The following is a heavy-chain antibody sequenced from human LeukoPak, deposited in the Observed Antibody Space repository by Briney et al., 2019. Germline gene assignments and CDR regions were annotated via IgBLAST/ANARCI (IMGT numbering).Heavy chain of an antibody. J-gene: IGHJ4*02. V-gene: IGHV3-21*01. D-gene: IGHD2-21*02. CDR3: ARDLADLWGYCGGDCYIDY. Sequence: GGSLRLSCAASGFTFSSYSMNWVRQAPGKGLEWVSSISSSSSYIYYADSVKGRFTISRDNAKNSLYLQMNSLRAEDTAVYYCARDLADLWGYCGGDCYIDYWGQGTLVTVSS. CDR1: GFTFSSYS. CDR2: ISSSSSYI.